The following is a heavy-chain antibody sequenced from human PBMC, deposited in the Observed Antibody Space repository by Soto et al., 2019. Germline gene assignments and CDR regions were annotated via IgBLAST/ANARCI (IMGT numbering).Heavy chain of an antibody. CDR1: GFSLETSGMG. Sequence: QITLKESGPTLVKPTQTLTLTCTFSGFSLETSGMGMSWIRQPPGKALEWLALIYWDDDKRYSPSLKNRLTITKDTSKNQVVLTLTNVDPVDTATYYXAXSLXXXXNXXXXXXXXFDLWGRGTLVTVSS. V-gene: IGHV2-5*02. D-gene: IGHD1-20*01. CDR2: IYWDDDK. J-gene: IGHJ2*01. CDR3: AXSLXXXXNXXXXXXXXFDL.